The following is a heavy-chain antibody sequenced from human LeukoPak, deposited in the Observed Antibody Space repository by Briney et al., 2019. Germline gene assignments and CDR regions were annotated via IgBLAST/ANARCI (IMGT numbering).Heavy chain of an antibody. J-gene: IGHJ4*02. V-gene: IGHV3-48*03. CDR1: GFTFSSYE. Sequence: GGSLRLSCSASGFTFSSYETNWVRQAQGRGLEWISYITGSGDTIYYADSVKGRFTIPRDNAKTSLFLQMNSLTADDTAVYYCARERTTIVSGTTIGAYWGQGTLVTVSS. D-gene: IGHD2/OR15-2a*01. CDR2: ITGSGDTI. CDR3: ARERTTIVSGTTIGAY.